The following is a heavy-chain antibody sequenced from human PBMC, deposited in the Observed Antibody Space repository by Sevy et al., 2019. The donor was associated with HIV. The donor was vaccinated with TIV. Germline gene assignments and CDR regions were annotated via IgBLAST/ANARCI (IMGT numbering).Heavy chain of an antibody. D-gene: IGHD6-19*01. V-gene: IGHV3-21*01. CDR3: ARDEDSSGWYYYY. CDR2: ISSSSYI. Sequence: GGSLRLSCAASGFTFSSYSMNWVRQAPGKGLEWVSSISSSSYIYYADSVKGRFTISRDNAKNSLYLQMNSLRAEDTAVYYCARDEDSSGWYYYYWGQGTLVTVSS. CDR1: GFTFSSYS. J-gene: IGHJ4*02.